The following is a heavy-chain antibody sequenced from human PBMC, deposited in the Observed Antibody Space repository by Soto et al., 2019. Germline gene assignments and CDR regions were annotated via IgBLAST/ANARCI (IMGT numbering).Heavy chain of an antibody. Sequence: SETLSLTCAVYGGSFSGYYWSWIRQPPGKGLEWIGEINHSGSTNYNPSLKSRVTISVDTSKNQFSLKLSSVTAADTAVYYCAREVLRIAARAIDYWGQGTLVTVSS. V-gene: IGHV4-34*01. J-gene: IGHJ4*02. CDR3: AREVLRIAARAIDY. D-gene: IGHD6-6*01. CDR1: GGSFSGYY. CDR2: INHSGST.